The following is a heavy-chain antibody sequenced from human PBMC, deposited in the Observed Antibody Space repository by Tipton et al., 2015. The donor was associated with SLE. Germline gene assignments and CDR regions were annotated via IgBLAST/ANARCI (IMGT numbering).Heavy chain of an antibody. CDR2: IYYSGST. CDR3: ARRGIYDYGDY. CDR1: GASVSSGSYY. J-gene: IGHJ4*02. D-gene: IGHD3-16*01. V-gene: IGHV4-39*01. Sequence: TLSLTCIVSGASVSSGSYYWSWIRQPPGKGLEWIGSIYYSGSTYYNPSLKSRVTISVDTSKNQFSLKLSSVTAADTAVYYCARRGIYDYGDYWGQGTLVTVSS.